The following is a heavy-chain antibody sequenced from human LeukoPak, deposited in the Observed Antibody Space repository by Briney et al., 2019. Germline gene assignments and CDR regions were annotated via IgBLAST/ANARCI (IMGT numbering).Heavy chain of an antibody. CDR3: ARVYYYGSGTSRLDY. J-gene: IGHJ4*02. CDR1: GFTFSSYG. Sequence: GGSLRLSCAASGFTFSSYGMHWVRQAPGKGLEWVAVILSDGSKEFYTDSVKGRFTISRDNSKSTLYLQMNSLRAEDTAVYYCARVYYYGSGTSRLDYWGQGTLVTVSS. D-gene: IGHD3-10*01. CDR2: ILSDGSKE. V-gene: IGHV3-33*01.